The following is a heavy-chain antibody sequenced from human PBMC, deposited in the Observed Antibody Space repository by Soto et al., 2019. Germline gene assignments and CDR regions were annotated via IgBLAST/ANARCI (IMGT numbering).Heavy chain of an antibody. Sequence: ASVKVSCKASGYTFTSYYMHWVRQAPGQGLEWMGIINPSGGSTSYAQKFQGRVTMTRDTSTSTVYMELSSLRSEDTAVYYFARMELQPRYYYGMDVWGQGTTVTVSS. V-gene: IGHV1-46*01. J-gene: IGHJ6*02. CDR3: ARMELQPRYYYGMDV. CDR1: GYTFTSYY. CDR2: INPSGGST. D-gene: IGHD1-26*01.